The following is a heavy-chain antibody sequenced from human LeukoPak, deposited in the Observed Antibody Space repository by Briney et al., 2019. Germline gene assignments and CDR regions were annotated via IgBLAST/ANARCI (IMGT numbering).Heavy chain of an antibody. CDR2: IGINGNST. Sequence: GGALRLSCAASGFTISSYAMLWVRQAPGKGLEWVSGIGINGNSTYYADFAKGRFIISRDNSKNTLHLQMNSLRAEDTALYYCAKRPHGFDVWGQGTKGTVSS. CDR1: GFTISSYA. CDR3: AKRPHGFDV. V-gene: IGHV3-23*01. J-gene: IGHJ3*01.